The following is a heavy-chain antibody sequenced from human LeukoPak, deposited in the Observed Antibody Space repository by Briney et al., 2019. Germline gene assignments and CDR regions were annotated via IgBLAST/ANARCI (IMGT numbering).Heavy chain of an antibody. J-gene: IGHJ3*02. V-gene: IGHV3-23*01. CDR3: VKTMTGYFSDGFDI. CDR2: ISGSGGST. CDR1: GFTFSIYG. D-gene: IGHD3-9*01. Sequence: PGGSLRLSCIASGFTFSIYGMHWVRQAPGKGLEWVSAISGSGGSTYYGDSVKGRFTISRDNSKTTLYLQMNSLRAEDTAVYWCVKTMTGYFSDGFDIWGQGTMVTVSS.